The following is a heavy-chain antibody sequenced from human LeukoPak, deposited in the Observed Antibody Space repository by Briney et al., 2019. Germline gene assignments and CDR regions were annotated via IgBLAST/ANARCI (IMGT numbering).Heavy chain of an antibody. D-gene: IGHD3-22*01. CDR1: GFTFSNCW. J-gene: IGHJ6*02. CDR3: ARDTYYYNSSAFYHYYYGMDV. CDR2: IESDGSRT. V-gene: IGHV3-74*01. Sequence: PGGSLRLSCAASGFTFSNCWMHWVRQAPGKGLEWVSRIESDGSRTRYADSVKGRFTISRDNAKNTLYLQMNSLSAEDTAVYYCARDTYYYNSSAFYHYYYGMDVWGQGTMVTVS.